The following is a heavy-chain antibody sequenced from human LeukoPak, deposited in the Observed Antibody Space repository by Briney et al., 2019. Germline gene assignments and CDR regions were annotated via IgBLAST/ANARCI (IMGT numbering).Heavy chain of an antibody. CDR3: ANGGLWLPTRTA. D-gene: IGHD3-22*01. CDR1: GFTFSTYA. J-gene: IGHJ5*02. Sequence: GGSLRLSCAASGFTFSTYAMSWIRQAPGKGLEWVSSISGSGGSTYYADSVKGRFTISRDNSKNTLYLQMNSLRVEDTAVYYCANGGLWLPTRTAWGQGTLVTVSS. CDR2: ISGSGGST. V-gene: IGHV3-23*01.